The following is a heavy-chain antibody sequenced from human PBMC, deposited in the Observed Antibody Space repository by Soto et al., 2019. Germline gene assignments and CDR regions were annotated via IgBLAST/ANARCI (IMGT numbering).Heavy chain of an antibody. CDR2: INPNSGGP. V-gene: IGHV1-2*04. J-gene: IGHJ3*02. Sequence: ASVKVSCKASGYTFTGYYMHWVRQAPGQGLEWMGWINPNSGGPNYAQKFQGWVTMTRDTSISTAYMELSRLRSDDTAVYYCERELEDAFDIWGQGTMVTVSS. D-gene: IGHD3-3*02. CDR1: GYTFTGYY. CDR3: ERELEDAFDI.